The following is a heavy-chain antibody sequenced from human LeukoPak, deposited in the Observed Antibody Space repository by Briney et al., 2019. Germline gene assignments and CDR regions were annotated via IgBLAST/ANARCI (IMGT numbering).Heavy chain of an antibody. CDR1: GFTFSSYA. D-gene: IGHD6-19*01. CDR2: IGGSGGST. CDR3: AKDSGIAVAGNVGFDY. V-gene: IGHV3-23*01. Sequence: GGSLRLSCTASGFTFSSYAMSWVRQAPGKGLEWVSGIGGSGGSTYYEDSVKGRFTISRDNSKNTLYLQINSLRAEDTAVYYCAKDSGIAVAGNVGFDYWGQGTLVTVSS. J-gene: IGHJ4*02.